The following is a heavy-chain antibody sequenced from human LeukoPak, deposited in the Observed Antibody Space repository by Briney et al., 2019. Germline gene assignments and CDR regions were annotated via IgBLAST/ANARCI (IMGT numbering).Heavy chain of an antibody. V-gene: IGHV1-2*02. CDR1: GYTFTGYY. D-gene: IGHD1-26*01. Sequence: ASVKVSCKASGYTFTGYYMHXXXXXXXXXXXXXGWXNPNSGGXXXXXXXXXXXXXXXXKSIXXAYMELSRLRSDDTAVYYCARGGVGPNFAFDYWGQGTLVTVSS. CDR3: ARGGVGPNFAFDY. J-gene: IGHJ4*02. CDR2: XNPNSGGX.